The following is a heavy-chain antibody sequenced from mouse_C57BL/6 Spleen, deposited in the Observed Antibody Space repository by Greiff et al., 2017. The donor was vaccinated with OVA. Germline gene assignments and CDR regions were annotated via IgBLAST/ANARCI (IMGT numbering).Heavy chain of an antibody. Sequence: VHVKQSGPELVKPGASVKMSCKASGYTFTDYNMHWVKQSHGKSLEWIGYINPNNGGTSYNQKFKGKATLTVNKSSSTAYMELRSLTSEDSAVYYCASNYGNYEAWFAYWGQGTLVTVSA. V-gene: IGHV1-22*01. CDR1: GYTFTDYN. J-gene: IGHJ3*01. D-gene: IGHD2-1*01. CDR3: ASNYGNYEAWFAY. CDR2: INPNNGGT.